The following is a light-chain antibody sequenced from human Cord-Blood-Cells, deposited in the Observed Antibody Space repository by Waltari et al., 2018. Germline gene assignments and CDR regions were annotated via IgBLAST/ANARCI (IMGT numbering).Light chain of an antibody. CDR3: QQYDNLPIT. J-gene: IGKJ5*01. V-gene: IGKV1-33*01. CDR1: QDISNY. Sequence: DIQMTQSPSSLSASVGDRVTITCQARQDISNYLNWYQQKPGKAPKLLIYDASNLETGVPSRFSGSGSGTDFTVTISSLQPEDIATYDCQQYDNLPITFGQGTRLEIK. CDR2: DAS.